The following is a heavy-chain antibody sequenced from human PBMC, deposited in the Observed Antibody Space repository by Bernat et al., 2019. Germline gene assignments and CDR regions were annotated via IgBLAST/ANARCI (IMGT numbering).Heavy chain of an antibody. J-gene: IGHJ6*02. CDR1: GGSISSYY. CDR3: AGTIAVAADYYYGMDV. Sequence: QVKLQESGPELVKPSETLSLTCTVSGGSISSYYWSWIRLPPGKGLKWIGYIYYSGSTNYNPSLKSRVTISVDTSKNQFSLKLSSVTAADTAVYYCAGTIAVAADYYYGMDVWGQGTTVTVSS. CDR2: IYYSGST. D-gene: IGHD6-19*01. V-gene: IGHV4-59*01.